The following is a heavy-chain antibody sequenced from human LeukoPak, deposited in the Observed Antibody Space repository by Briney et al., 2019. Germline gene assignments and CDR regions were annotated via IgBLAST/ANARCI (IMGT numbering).Heavy chain of an antibody. D-gene: IGHD3-3*01. CDR1: NYPISSLFA. CDR2: VYHTGST. V-gene: IGHV4-38-2*02. J-gene: IGHJ6*03. Sequence: KPSETLSLTCTVSNYPISSLFAWAWIRQSPGKGLEWIGNVYHTGSTYYNPSLESRVTISVDTSTNHFSLRLSSVTAADTAVYYCARENFCSDTRCHGRGYVDVWGRGSPVTVSS. CDR3: ARENFCSDTRCHGRGYVDV.